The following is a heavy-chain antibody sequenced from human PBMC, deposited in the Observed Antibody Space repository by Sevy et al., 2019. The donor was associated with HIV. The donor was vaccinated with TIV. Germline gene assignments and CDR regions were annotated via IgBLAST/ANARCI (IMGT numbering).Heavy chain of an antibody. D-gene: IGHD2-2*01. J-gene: IGHJ4*02. CDR1: GGSFSGYF. CDR3: ARGRQAYVVVVPSTVPFDY. CDR2: INHTGTL. Sequence: SETLSLTCAVYGGSFSGYFWNWIRQSPGKGLEWIGEINHTGTLKYNPSLKSRVTISVDASKNQLSLHLSSVTAADTAIYYCARGRQAYVVVVPSTVPFDYWGQGTLLTVSS. V-gene: IGHV4-34*01.